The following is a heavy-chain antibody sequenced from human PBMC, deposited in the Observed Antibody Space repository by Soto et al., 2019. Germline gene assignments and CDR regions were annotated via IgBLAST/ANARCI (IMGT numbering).Heavy chain of an antibody. CDR1: GGSISTYY. Sequence: QVQLQESGPGLVKPSETLSLTCTVSGGSISTYYWSWIRQPPGKGLEWIGYIYYNGGTNYNPSLESRVPISLDTSKSQFSLKLSSVSAADTAVYYCARDGSGYDFWSGPYFFDYWGPGTLVTVSS. CDR2: IYYNGGT. CDR3: ARDGSGYDFWSGPYFFDY. D-gene: IGHD3-3*01. J-gene: IGHJ4*02. V-gene: IGHV4-59*01.